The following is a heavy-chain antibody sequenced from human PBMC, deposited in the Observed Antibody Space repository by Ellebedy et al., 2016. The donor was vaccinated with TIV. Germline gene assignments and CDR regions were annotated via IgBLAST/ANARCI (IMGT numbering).Heavy chain of an antibody. J-gene: IGHJ4*02. Sequence: PGGSLRLSCAASGFTFSSYSLNWVRQAPGKGLEWVSYISSTSSTIYYADSVKGRFTISRDNAKNSLYLQMNSLRDEDTAVYYCASKVKVAGTFDYWGQGTLVTVSS. V-gene: IGHV3-48*02. CDR2: ISSTSSTI. D-gene: IGHD6-19*01. CDR1: GFTFSSYS. CDR3: ASKVKVAGTFDY.